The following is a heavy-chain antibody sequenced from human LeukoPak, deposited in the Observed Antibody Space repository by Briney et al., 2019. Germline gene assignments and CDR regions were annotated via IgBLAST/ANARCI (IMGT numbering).Heavy chain of an antibody. CDR2: IKQDGSEK. Sequence: GGSLRLSCAASGFTFSSYWMSWVRQAPGKGLEWVASIKQDGSEKYYVDSVKGRFTISKDNAKNSLYLQMNSLRAEDTALYYCARAPGEGWFDPWGQGTLVTVSS. CDR1: GFTFSSYW. J-gene: IGHJ5*02. V-gene: IGHV3-7*01. D-gene: IGHD4-17*01. CDR3: ARAPGEGWFDP.